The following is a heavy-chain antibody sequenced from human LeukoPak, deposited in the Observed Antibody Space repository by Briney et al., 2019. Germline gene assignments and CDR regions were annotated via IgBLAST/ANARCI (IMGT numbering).Heavy chain of an antibody. Sequence: PSETLSLTCTVSGGSISSGDYYWSWIRQPPGKGLEWIGYIYYSGSTYYNPSLKSRVTISVDTSKNQFSLKLSSVTAADTAVYYCARAPYCSSTSCYWEFDYWGQGTLVTVSS. CDR3: ARAPYCSSTSCYWEFDY. J-gene: IGHJ4*02. D-gene: IGHD2-2*01. CDR2: IYYSGST. CDR1: GGSISSGDYY. V-gene: IGHV4-30-4*08.